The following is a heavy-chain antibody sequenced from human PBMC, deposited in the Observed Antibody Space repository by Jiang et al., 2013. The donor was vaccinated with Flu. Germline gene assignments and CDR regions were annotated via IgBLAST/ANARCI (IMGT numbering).Heavy chain of an antibody. Sequence: LEWMGIIYPGDSDTRYSPSFQGQVTISADKSISTAYLQWSSLKASDTAMYYCARQRVAVAGTAYYYYGMDVWGQGTTVTVSS. J-gene: IGHJ6*02. CDR2: IYPGDSDT. CDR3: ARQRVAVAGTAYYYYGMDV. V-gene: IGHV5-51*01. D-gene: IGHD6-19*01.